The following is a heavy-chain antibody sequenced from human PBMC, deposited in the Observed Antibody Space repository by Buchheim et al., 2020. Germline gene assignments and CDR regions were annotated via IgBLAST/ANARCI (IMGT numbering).Heavy chain of an antibody. CDR3: ARSSGYDFYYYYGMDV. CDR1: GFTFSSSW. V-gene: IGHV3-7*01. Sequence: EVQLVESGGGLVQPGGSLRLSCAASGFTFSSSWMSWARQAPGKGLEWVANIKQVGSEKYSVDSGKGRFTISRANPKNHLNLQMNSLRAGDTAVYYCARSSGYDFYYYYGMDVWGQGTT. CDR2: IKQVGSEK. J-gene: IGHJ6*02. D-gene: IGHD5-12*01.